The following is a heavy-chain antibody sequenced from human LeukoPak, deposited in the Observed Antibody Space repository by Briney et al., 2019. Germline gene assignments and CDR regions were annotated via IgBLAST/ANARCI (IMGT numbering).Heavy chain of an antibody. CDR2: VDHTGST. Sequence: SETLSLTCTVSDDSITMYYWTWIRQPPGKGLEWIGYVDHTGSTKFNPSLNGRVSISRDTSNNFFSLRLRSVTAADTAVYFCARGRVSSTTWYSTYYYFFYMDFWGKGTTVTVSS. D-gene: IGHD4-11*01. CDR1: DDSITMYY. CDR3: ARGRVSSTTWYSTYYYFFYMDF. J-gene: IGHJ6*03. V-gene: IGHV4-59*01.